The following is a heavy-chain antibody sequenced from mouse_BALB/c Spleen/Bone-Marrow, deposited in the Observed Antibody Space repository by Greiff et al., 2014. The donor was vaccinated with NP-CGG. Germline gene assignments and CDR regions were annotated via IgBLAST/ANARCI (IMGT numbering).Heavy chain of an antibody. J-gene: IGHJ4*01. D-gene: IGHD2-1*01. V-gene: IGHV1-4*01. Sequence: VKLMESGAELARPGASVKMSCRASGYTFTTYTMHWVKQRPGQGLEWIGYINPSSGYTYYNQKFKDKATLTADKSSSAAYLQLSSLTSEDPAVYYCARVYGNYDAMDYWGQGTSVTVSS. CDR1: GYTFTTYT. CDR2: INPSSGYT. CDR3: ARVYGNYDAMDY.